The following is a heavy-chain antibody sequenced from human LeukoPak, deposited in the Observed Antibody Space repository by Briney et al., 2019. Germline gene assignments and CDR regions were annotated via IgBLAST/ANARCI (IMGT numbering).Heavy chain of an antibody. J-gene: IGHJ6*03. V-gene: IGHV1-2*02. CDR1: GYTFTGYY. CDR2: INPNSGGT. CDR3: ARALQYYYGSGNYYYYMDV. Sequence: ASVKVSCKASGYTFTGYYMHWVRQAPGQGLEWMGWINPNSGGTNYAQKFQGRVTMTRDTSISTAYMELSRLRSDDTAVYYCARALQYYYGSGNYYYYMDVWGKGTTVTISS. D-gene: IGHD3-10*01.